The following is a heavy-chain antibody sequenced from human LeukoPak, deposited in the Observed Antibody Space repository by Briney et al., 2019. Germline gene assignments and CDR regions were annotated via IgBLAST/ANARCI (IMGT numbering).Heavy chain of an antibody. CDR3: ARVRWGSFDY. Sequence: SETLSLTCTVSGGSISSYYWRWIRQPPGKGLEWIGYIYYSGSTNYNPSLKSRVTISVDTSKNQFSLKLSSVTAADTAVYYCARVRWGSFDYWGQGTLVTVSS. J-gene: IGHJ4*02. CDR2: IYYSGST. V-gene: IGHV4-59*01. CDR1: GGSISSYY. D-gene: IGHD1-26*01.